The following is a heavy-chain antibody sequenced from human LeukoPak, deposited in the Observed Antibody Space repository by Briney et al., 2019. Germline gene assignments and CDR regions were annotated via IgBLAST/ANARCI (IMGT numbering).Heavy chain of an antibody. D-gene: IGHD3-10*01. CDR1: GGSISSYY. CDR2: IYYSGST. Sequence: SETLSLTCTVSGGSISSYYWSWIRQPPGKGLEWIGYIYYSGSTNYNPSPKSRVTTSVDTSKNQFSLKLSSVTAADTAVYYCARESFYGSGSYYDYWGQGTLVTVSS. J-gene: IGHJ4*02. CDR3: ARESFYGSGSYYDY. V-gene: IGHV4-59*01.